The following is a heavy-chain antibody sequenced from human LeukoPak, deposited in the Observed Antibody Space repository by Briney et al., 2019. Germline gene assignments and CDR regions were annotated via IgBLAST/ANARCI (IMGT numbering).Heavy chain of an antibody. CDR2: IDIGAAKT. J-gene: IGHJ4*02. CDR1: GFVFSNYA. CDR3: AKDWSAAD. D-gene: IGHD2-15*01. Sequence: PGGSLRLSCATSGFVFSNYAMTWVRQATGKGLEWVSAIDIGAAKTNYADSVRGRFIISRDDSKKTLYLQMRSLRAEDTAVYYCAKDWSAADWGQGTLVTVSS. V-gene: IGHV3-23*01.